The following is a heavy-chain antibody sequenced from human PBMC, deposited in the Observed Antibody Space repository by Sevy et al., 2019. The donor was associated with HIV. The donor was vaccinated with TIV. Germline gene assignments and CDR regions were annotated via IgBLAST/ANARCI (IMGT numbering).Heavy chain of an antibody. D-gene: IGHD3-22*01. CDR1: GYTFTGYY. CDR3: ARVYDSSAWDYYGMDV. CDR2: INPNSGGT. Sequence: ASVKVSCKASGYTFTGYYMHWVRQAPGQGLEWMGRINPNSGGTNYAQKFQGRVTMTRDTSISTAYMELGRLRSDDTAVYYCARVYDSSAWDYYGMDVWGQGTTVTVSS. V-gene: IGHV1-2*06. J-gene: IGHJ6*02.